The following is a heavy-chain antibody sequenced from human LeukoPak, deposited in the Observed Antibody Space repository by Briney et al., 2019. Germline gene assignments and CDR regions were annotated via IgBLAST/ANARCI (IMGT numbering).Heavy chain of an antibody. J-gene: IGHJ3*02. CDR2: TCYRSKWYN. Sequence: SQTLSLTCAISGDSVSSNSAAWNWITQSPSRGLEWLGRTCYRSKWYNDYALSVKSRITINPDTSKNQFSLHLNSVTPEDTAVYYCARGYAFDIWGQGTMVTVSS. CDR1: GDSVSSNSAA. V-gene: IGHV6-1*01. CDR3: ARGYAFDI.